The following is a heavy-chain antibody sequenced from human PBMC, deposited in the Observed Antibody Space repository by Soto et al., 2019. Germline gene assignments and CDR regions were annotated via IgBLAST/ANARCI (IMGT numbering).Heavy chain of an antibody. CDR1: AFTFSSYA. J-gene: IGHJ4*02. Sequence: EVQLVESGGGLVQPGGSLRLSCAASAFTFSSYAMHWVRQAPGKGLEYVSAVSSNGGSTYYANSVKGRFTISRDNSKNTLYLQMGSLRAEDMAVYYCARESDYYFDYWGQGTLVTVSS. CDR3: ARESDYYFDY. V-gene: IGHV3-64*01. CDR2: VSSNGGST. D-gene: IGHD3-3*01.